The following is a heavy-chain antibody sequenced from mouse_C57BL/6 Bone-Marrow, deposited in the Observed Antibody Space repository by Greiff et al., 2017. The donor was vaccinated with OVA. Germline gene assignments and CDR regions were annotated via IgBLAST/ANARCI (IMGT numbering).Heavy chain of an antibody. V-gene: IGHV14-4*01. CDR1: GFNIKDDY. Sequence: VHVKQSGAELVRPGASVKLSCTASGFNIKDDYMHWVKQRPEQGLEWIGWIDPENGDTEYASKFQGKATITADTSSNTAYLQLSSLTSEDTAVYYCTTGTTVVAGDFDVWGTGTTVTVSS. CDR3: TTGTTVVAGDFDV. CDR2: IDPENGDT. J-gene: IGHJ1*03. D-gene: IGHD1-1*01.